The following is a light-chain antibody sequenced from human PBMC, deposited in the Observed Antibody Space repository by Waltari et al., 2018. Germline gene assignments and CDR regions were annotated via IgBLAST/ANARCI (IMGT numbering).Light chain of an antibody. CDR1: SANIGSNP. CDR3: AAWDDSLSGYV. V-gene: IGLV1-44*01. J-gene: IGLJ1*01. Sequence: QSVLTQPPSASGTPGQRVTISCSGSSANIGSNPVNWYQQLPGTAPKLLINNNSQRPSGVPGRFSGSKSGTSASLAISGLLSDDEAEYYCAAWDDSLSGYVFGTGTNVSVL. CDR2: NNS.